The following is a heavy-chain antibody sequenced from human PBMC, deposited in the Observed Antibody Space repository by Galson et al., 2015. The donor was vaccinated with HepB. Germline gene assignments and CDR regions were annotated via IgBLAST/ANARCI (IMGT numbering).Heavy chain of an antibody. V-gene: IGHV3-11*01. Sequence: SLRLSCAASGFTFSDYYMSWLRQAPGKGLEWVSYISSSGSTIYYADSVKGRFTISRDNAKNSLYLQMNSLRAEDTAVYYCARGIRGYSYGRNYYYYGMDVWGQGTTVTVSS. CDR1: GFTFSDYY. CDR2: ISSSGSTI. J-gene: IGHJ6*02. D-gene: IGHD5-18*01. CDR3: ARGIRGYSYGRNYYYYGMDV.